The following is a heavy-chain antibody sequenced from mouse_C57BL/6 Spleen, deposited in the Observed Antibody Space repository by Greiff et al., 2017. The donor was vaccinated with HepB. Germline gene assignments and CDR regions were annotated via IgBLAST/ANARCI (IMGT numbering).Heavy chain of an antibody. V-gene: IGHV1-69*01. CDR2: IDPSDSYT. D-gene: IGHD1-1*01. Sequence: QVQLQQPGAELVMPGASVKLSCKASGYTFTSYWMHWVKQRPGQVLEWIGEIDPSDSYTNYNQKFKGKSTLTVDKSSSTAYMQLSSLTSEDSAVYCCARYRYYGSSPFDYWGQGTTLTVSS. CDR1: GYTFTSYW. J-gene: IGHJ2*01. CDR3: ARYRYYGSSPFDY.